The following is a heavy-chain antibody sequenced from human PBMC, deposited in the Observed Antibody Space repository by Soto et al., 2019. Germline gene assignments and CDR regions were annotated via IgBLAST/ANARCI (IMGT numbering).Heavy chain of an antibody. CDR3: AKLHCITNNCVPLDP. CDR2: IYYSGST. D-gene: IGHD3-10*01. CDR1: VGSISETGYY. J-gene: IGHJ5*02. Sequence: PSETLSLTCTVSVGSISETGYYWGWIRQPPGKGLEWIGNIYYSGSTDYNPSLKSRVTISVDTSKNQFSLKLSSVTAADTAVYYCAKLHCITNNCVPLDPWGQGTLVTVSS. V-gene: IGHV4-39*01.